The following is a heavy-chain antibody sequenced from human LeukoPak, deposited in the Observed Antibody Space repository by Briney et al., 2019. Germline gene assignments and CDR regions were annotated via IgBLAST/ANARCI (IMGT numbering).Heavy chain of an antibody. V-gene: IGHV3-53*01. D-gene: IGHD3-10*01. J-gene: IGHJ4*02. CDR2: IGTGGSI. CDR1: GFIVSSDY. CDR3: AKDPNPGLLWFGELSY. Sequence: PGGSLRLSCAASGFIVSSDYMSWVRLAPGKGLEWVSIIGTGGSIHYADSVKGRFTISRDNSKNTLYLQMNSLRAEDTAVYYCAKDPNPGLLWFGELSYWGQGTLVTVSS.